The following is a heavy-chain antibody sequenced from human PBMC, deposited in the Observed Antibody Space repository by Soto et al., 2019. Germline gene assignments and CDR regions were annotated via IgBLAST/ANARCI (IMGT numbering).Heavy chain of an antibody. D-gene: IGHD2-15*01. V-gene: IGHV3-30*18. CDR1: GFTFSSYG. Sequence: GGSLRLSCAASGFTFSSYGMHWVRQAPGKGLEWVAVISYDGSNKYYADSVKGRFTISRDNSKNTLYLQMNSLRAEDTAVYYCAKDREPWMVVAATSYFDYWGQGTLVTVSS. CDR3: AKDREPWMVVAATSYFDY. J-gene: IGHJ4*02. CDR2: ISYDGSNK.